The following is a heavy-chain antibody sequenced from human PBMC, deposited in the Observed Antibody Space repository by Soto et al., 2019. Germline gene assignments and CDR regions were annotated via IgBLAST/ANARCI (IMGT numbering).Heavy chain of an antibody. CDR2: IYYSGST. D-gene: IGHD2-8*01. J-gene: IGHJ5*02. CDR3: ARGERYCTNGVCYSRWFDP. V-gene: IGHV4-59*01. CDR1: GGSISSYY. Sequence: SETLSLTCTVSGGSISSYYWSWIRQRPGKGLEWIGYIYYSGSTNYNPSLKSRVTISVDTSKNQFSLKLSSVTAADTAVYYCARGERYCTNGVCYSRWFDPWGQGTLVTVSS.